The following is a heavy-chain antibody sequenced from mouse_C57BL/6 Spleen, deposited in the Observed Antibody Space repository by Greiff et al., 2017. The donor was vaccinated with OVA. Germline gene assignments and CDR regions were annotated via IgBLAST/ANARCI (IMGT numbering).Heavy chain of an antibody. V-gene: IGHV5-9*01. J-gene: IGHJ4*01. CDR1: GFTFSSYT. Sequence: EVKVVESGGGLVKPGGSLKLSCAASGFTFSSYTMSWVRQTPEKRLEWVATISGGGGNTYYPDSVKGRFTISRDNAKNTLYLQMSSLRSEDTALYYCARQTHSNYYYAMDYWGQGTSVTVSS. CDR2: ISGGGGNT. D-gene: IGHD2-5*01. CDR3: ARQTHSNYYYAMDY.